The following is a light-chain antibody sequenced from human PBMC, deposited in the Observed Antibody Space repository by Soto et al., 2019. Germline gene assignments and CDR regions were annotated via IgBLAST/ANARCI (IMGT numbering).Light chain of an antibody. CDR3: GAWDSSLSGLV. CDR2: ANT. J-gene: IGLJ3*02. V-gene: IGLV1-51*01. Sequence: QSVLTQPPSVSAAPGESVTIACSGSKFNVASGYVSWYLSLPVTAPKIRIYANTERPSGIPDRVSGARSGATATLSITGRQTGDEGDYYCGAWDSSLSGLVFGGGTKLTV. CDR1: KFNVASGY.